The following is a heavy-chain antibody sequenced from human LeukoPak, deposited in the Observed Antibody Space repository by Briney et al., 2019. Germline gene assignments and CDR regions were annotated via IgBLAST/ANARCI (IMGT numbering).Heavy chain of an antibody. CDR1: GFTFSNYG. V-gene: IGHV3-30*18. CDR2: ISYHGTNK. J-gene: IGHJ3*02. D-gene: IGHD3-22*01. Sequence: GGSLRLSCAASGFTFSNYGMHWVRQAPGKGLEWVALISYHGTNKNYADSVKGRFTISRDNSKNTLWLQMNTLRAEDTAVYYCAKTETSGYSFDAFDICSQETIVTV. CDR3: AKTETSGYSFDAFDI.